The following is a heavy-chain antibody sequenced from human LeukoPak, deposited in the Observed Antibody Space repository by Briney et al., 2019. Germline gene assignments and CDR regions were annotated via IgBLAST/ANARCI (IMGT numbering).Heavy chain of an antibody. CDR2: IWSSSTTI. CDR3: ARDPEGDGYYGMDV. V-gene: IGHV3-21*01. J-gene: IGHJ6*04. Sequence: PGGSLTLSCAASGFTIRNYAMNWVRQAPGKGLEGVSSIWSSSTTIFYAVSLKGLFTFSRDNTKNSLFVQMNSLSAEDTAVYYCARDPEGDGYYGMDVWGEGTAVTVSS. CDR1: GFTIRNYA. D-gene: IGHD3-10*01.